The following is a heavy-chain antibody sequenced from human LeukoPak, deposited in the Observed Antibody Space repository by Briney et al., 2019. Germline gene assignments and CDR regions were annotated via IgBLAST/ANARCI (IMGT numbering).Heavy chain of an antibody. Sequence: GESLKISCKGSGYTFTGYYMHWVRQAPGQGLEWMGRINPNSGGTNYAQKFQGRVTMTRDTSISTAYMELSRLRSDDTAVYYCASSDPHGYSGYDLVYWGQGTLVTVSS. CDR3: ASSDPHGYSGYDLVY. CDR2: INPNSGGT. CDR1: GYTFTGYY. J-gene: IGHJ4*02. D-gene: IGHD5-12*01. V-gene: IGHV1-2*06.